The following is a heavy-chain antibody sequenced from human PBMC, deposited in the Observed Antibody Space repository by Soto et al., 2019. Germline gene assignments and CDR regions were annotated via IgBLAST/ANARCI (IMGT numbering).Heavy chain of an antibody. D-gene: IGHD6-25*01. CDR2: ISAYNGNT. CDR1: GYTFTSYG. J-gene: IGHJ3*02. V-gene: IGHV1-18*01. CDR3: AGTQWKQRNPDDAFDI. Sequence: ASVKVSCKASGYTFTSYGISWVRQAPGQGLEWMGWISAYNGNTNYAQKLQGRVTMTTDTSTSTAYMELRSLRSDDTAVYYCAGTQWKQRNPDDAFDIWGQGTMVTVSS.